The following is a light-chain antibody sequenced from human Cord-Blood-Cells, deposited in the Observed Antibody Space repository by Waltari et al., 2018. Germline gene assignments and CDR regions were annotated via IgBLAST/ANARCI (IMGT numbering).Light chain of an antibody. CDR3: QQYNNWPPVYT. CDR2: GAS. V-gene: IGKV3-15*01. Sequence: EIVMTQSTATLSVSPGERATLSCRASQSVSSNLAWYQQKPGQAPRLLIYGASTMATGIPARFSGSCSGTEFTLTISSLQSEDFAVYYCQQYNNWPPVYTFGQGTKLEIK. CDR1: QSVSSN. J-gene: IGKJ2*01.